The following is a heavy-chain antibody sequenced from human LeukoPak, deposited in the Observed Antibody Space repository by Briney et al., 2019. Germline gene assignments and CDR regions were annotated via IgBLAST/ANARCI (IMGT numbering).Heavy chain of an antibody. CDR2: ISSSSSYI. CDR1: GFTFSSYV. J-gene: IGHJ4*02. CDR3: ARDASGEGYFDY. Sequence: GGSLRLSCAASGFTFSSYVMHWVRQAPGKGLEWVSSISSSSSYIYYADSVKGRFTISRDNAKNSLYLQMNSLRAEDTAVYYCARDASGEGYFDYWGQGTLVTVSS. V-gene: IGHV3-21*01. D-gene: IGHD1-1*01.